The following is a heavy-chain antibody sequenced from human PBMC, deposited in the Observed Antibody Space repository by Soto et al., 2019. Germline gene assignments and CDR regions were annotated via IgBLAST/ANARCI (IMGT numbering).Heavy chain of an antibody. V-gene: IGHV1-2*02. CDR2: INPNSGGT. CDR1: GYTFTGYY. Sequence: SVKVSCKSSGYTFTGYYMHWVRRAPGQGREWMGWINPNSGGTNYAQKFHGRVTMTRGTSISTAYMELSRLRFDDTAVYYCARGHYILATIYYYYYCMDVWVQGPTVTVSS. J-gene: IGHJ6*02. CDR3: ARGHYILATIYYYYYCMDV. D-gene: IGHD5-12*01.